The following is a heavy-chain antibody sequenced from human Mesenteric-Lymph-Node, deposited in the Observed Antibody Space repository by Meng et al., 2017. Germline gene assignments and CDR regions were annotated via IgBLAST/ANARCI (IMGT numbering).Heavy chain of an antibody. V-gene: IGHV3-33*01. CDR3: ARDRLDYGVHNWYFDL. CDR1: GFTFSNYG. Sequence: GESLKISCAASGFTFSNYGMHWVRQAPGKGLEWVALIYYDGSNKYYADSVKGRFTVSRDNSKNTLYLQMNSLRAEDTAVYFCARDRLDYGVHNWYFDLWGRGTLVTVSS. D-gene: IGHD4-17*01. CDR2: IYYDGSNK. J-gene: IGHJ2*01.